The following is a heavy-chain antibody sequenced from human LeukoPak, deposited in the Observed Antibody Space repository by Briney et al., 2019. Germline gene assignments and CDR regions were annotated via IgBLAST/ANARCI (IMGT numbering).Heavy chain of an antibody. CDR2: INHSGST. V-gene: IGHV4-34*01. Sequence: SETLSLTCAVYGGSFSGYYWSWIRQPPGKGLEWIGEINHSGSTNYNPSLKSRVTISVDTSKNQFSLKLNSVTAADTAVYYCARASGVWLGYWGQGTLVTVSS. CDR3: ARASGVWLGY. J-gene: IGHJ4*02. D-gene: IGHD3-22*01. CDR1: GGSFSGYY.